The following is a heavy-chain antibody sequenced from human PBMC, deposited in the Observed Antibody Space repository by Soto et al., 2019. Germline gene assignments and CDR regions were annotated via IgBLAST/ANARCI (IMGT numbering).Heavy chain of an antibody. D-gene: IGHD4-4*01. V-gene: IGHV4-59*01. CDR2: VFYTGRA. CDR1: GGSLGSDY. J-gene: IGHJ6*02. CDR3: ARDGDGRMTTNPYYYNGMDV. Sequence: PSETLSLSCTVSGGSLGSDYWSWIPQPPGKGREWIGHVFYTGRANYNASLKSRVSISLETSNYQFSMKLSSVTAADTAVYYCARDGDGRMTTNPYYYNGMDVWGPGTTVT.